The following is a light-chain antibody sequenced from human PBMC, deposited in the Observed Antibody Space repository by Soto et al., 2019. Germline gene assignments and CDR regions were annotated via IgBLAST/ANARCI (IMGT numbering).Light chain of an antibody. CDR2: DAS. CDR3: QQRSNGPLT. Sequence: EIVLTQSPATLSLSPGERATLSCRASQSVSSYSAWYQQKPGQAPRLLIYDASNRATGIPARFSGSGSGTDFTLTISSLEPEDCAIYYCQQRSNGPLTFGGGTKVEIK. J-gene: IGKJ4*01. CDR1: QSVSSY. V-gene: IGKV3-11*01.